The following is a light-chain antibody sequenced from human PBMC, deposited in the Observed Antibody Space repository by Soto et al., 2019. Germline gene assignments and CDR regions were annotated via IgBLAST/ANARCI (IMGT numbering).Light chain of an antibody. CDR1: QSITSW. J-gene: IGKJ4*01. V-gene: IGKV1-5*01. Sequence: DIQITQSPSTLSASVGDRVTITCRASQSITSWLAWYQQKPGKAPNLLIYDASSLQSGVPSRFSGSGSGTEFTLPLSRLQPDDSANYYCQQYNSHDDIAFGRGTKVEIK. CDR3: QQYNSHDDIA. CDR2: DAS.